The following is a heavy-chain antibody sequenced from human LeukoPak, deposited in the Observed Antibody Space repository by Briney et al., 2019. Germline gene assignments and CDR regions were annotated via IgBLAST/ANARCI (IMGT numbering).Heavy chain of an antibody. J-gene: IGHJ4*02. D-gene: IGHD5-18*01. CDR1: GFTFSSYA. V-gene: IGHV3-30-3*01. CDR3: ARNKQLWYLIDY. Sequence: PGGSLRLSCAASGFTFSSYAMHWVRQAPGKGLEWVAAISYDGSNKYYADSVKGRFTISRDNSKNTLYLQMNSLRAEDTAVYYCARNKQLWYLIDYWGQGTRVTVSS. CDR2: ISYDGSNK.